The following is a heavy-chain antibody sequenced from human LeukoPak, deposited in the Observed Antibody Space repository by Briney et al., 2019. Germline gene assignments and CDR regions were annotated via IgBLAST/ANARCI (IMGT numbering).Heavy chain of an antibody. D-gene: IGHD1-26*01. CDR1: GFSFTTYG. CDR2: ISSDGNNK. J-gene: IGHJ4*02. V-gene: IGHV3-30*03. CDR3: ARDFKWSFDS. Sequence: PGGSLSLSCAASGFSFTTYGMHWVRQAPGKGLEWVALISSDGNNKYYADSVKGRFTISRDNSKNTLYLQMNSLRPEDTAVYYCARDFKWSFDSWGQGILVTVSS.